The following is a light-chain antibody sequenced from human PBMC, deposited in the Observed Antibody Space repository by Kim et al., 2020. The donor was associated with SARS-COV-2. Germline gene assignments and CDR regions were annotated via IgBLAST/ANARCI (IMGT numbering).Light chain of an antibody. CDR2: DVT. J-gene: IGLJ1*01. V-gene: IGLV2-14*03. CDR3: TSYTTSSIYV. Sequence: QSALTQPDSVSGSPGQLITISCTGTSSDIGGFNFVSWYQQYPAKASKLMIYDVTKWPSGVSNRFSGSKSGITASLTISGLQAEDEAVYYCTSYTTSSIYVFETGTKVTVL. CDR1: SSDIGGFNF.